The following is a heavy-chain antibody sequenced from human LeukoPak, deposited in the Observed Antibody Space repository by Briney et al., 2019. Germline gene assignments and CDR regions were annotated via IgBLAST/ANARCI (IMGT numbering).Heavy chain of an antibody. D-gene: IGHD1-7*01. CDR2: ISAYNGNT. J-gene: IGHJ4*02. CDR3: ARYPRGIIGTTVDY. CDR1: GDTFTSYG. V-gene: IGHV1-18*01. Sequence: ASVKVSCKASGDTFTSYGISWVRQAPGQGLEWMGWISAYNGNTNYAQKLQGRVTMTTDTSTSTAYTEPRTLRSDDTAVYYCARYPRGIIGTTVDYWGQGTLVTVSS.